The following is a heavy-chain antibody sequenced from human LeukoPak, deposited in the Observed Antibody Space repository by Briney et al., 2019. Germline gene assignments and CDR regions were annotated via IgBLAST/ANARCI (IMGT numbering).Heavy chain of an antibody. D-gene: IGHD3-16*01. CDR1: GFTFSSND. J-gene: IGHJ4*02. CDR2: ISYDGGNK. Sequence: GGSLRLSCAASGFTFSSNDIHWVRQAPGKGLEWVVVISYDGGNKYYADSVKGRFAISRDSSKNSLYLQMSSLRAEDTAVYYCARNDYNFDYWGQGTLVTVSS. V-gene: IGHV3-30*03. CDR3: ARNDYNFDY.